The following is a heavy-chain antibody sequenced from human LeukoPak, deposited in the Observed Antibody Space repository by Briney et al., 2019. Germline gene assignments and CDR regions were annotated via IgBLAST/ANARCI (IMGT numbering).Heavy chain of an antibody. CDR1: GFTFSSYA. V-gene: IGHV3-23*01. CDR3: AKDRGYYDILTGYRNDYYYYGMDV. J-gene: IGHJ6*02. D-gene: IGHD3-9*01. Sequence: QSGGSLRLSCAASGFTFSSYAMSWVRQAPGKGLEWVSAISGSGGSTYYADSVKGRLTISRDNSKNTLYLQMNSLRAEDTAVYYCAKDRGYYDILTGYRNDYYYYGMDVWGQGTTVTVSS. CDR2: ISGSGGST.